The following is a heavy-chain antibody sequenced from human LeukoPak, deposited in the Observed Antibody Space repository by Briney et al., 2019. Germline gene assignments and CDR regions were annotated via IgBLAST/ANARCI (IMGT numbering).Heavy chain of an antibody. CDR1: GYTFTSYG. D-gene: IGHD4-17*01. J-gene: IGHJ5*02. CDR3: ARDYPVTIMPNWFDP. V-gene: IGHV1-18*01. CDR2: ISAYNGNT. Sequence: ASVKVSCKASGYTFTSYGISWVRQAPGQGLESMGWISAYNGNTNYAQKLQGRVTMTTDTSTSTAYMELRSLRSDDTAVYYCARDYPVTIMPNWFDPWGQGTLVTGSS.